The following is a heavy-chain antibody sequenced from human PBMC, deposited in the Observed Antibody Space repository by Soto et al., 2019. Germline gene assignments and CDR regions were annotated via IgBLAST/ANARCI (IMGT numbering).Heavy chain of an antibody. J-gene: IGHJ4*02. CDR3: ARGYNNDWHFDY. D-gene: IGHD3-9*01. Sequence: GGSLRLSCAASGLTFSSFEMSWFRQAPGRGLEWVSYISSSGSTIYYADSVKGRFTISRDNAKNSLYLQINSLRAEDTAVYYCARGYNNDWHFDYWGQGTLVTVSS. CDR1: GLTFSSFE. V-gene: IGHV3-48*03. CDR2: ISSSGSTI.